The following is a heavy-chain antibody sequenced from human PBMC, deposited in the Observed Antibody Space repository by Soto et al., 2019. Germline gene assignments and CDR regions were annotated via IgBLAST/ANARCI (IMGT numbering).Heavy chain of an antibody. CDR2: INPSGGST. Sequence: GASVKVSCKASGYTFTSYYMHWVRQAPGQGLEWMGIINPSGGSTSYAQKFQGRVTMTRDTSTSTVYMELSSLRSEDTAVYYCARDRYDTIFGVVIGKNWFDPWGQGTLVTVSS. J-gene: IGHJ5*02. D-gene: IGHD3-3*01. CDR1: GYTFTSYY. CDR3: ARDRYDTIFGVVIGKNWFDP. V-gene: IGHV1-46*03.